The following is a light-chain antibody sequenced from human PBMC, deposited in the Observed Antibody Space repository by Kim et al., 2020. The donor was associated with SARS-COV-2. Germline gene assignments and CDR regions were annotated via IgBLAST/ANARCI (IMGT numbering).Light chain of an antibody. V-gene: IGLV1-44*01. CDR2: VNF. Sequence: QRVTLSCSGSSANIGRNTVNWYQQVPGTAPKLLIYVNFQRPSGVADRFSGSKSGTSASLAISGLQSEDEADYFCAAWDDNVNGPVFGGGTQLTVL. CDR3: AAWDDNVNGPV. J-gene: IGLJ7*01. CDR1: SANIGRNT.